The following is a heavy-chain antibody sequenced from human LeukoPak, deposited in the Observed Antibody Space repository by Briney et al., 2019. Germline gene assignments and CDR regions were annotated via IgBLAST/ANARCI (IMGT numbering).Heavy chain of an antibody. CDR3: APGEENWFDP. J-gene: IGHJ5*02. D-gene: IGHD3-16*01. CDR1: GGSISSYY. CDR2: INHSGST. Sequence: SETLSLTCTVSGGSISSYYWSWIRQPPGKGLEWIGEINHSGSTNYNPSLKSRVTISVDTSKNQFSLKLSSVTAADTAVYYCAPGEENWFDPWGQGTLVTVSS. V-gene: IGHV4-34*01.